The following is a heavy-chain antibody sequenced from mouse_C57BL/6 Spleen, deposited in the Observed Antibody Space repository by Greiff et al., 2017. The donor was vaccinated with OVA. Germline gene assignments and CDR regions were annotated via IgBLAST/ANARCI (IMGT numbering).Heavy chain of an antibody. CDR2: IYPGDGDT. D-gene: IGHD1-1*01. CDR1: GYAFSSSW. V-gene: IGHV1-82*01. J-gene: IGHJ2*01. CDR3: ASSLITTVEY. Sequence: QVQLQQSGPELVKPGASVKISCKASGYAFSSSWMNWVKQRPGKGLEWIGRIYPGDGDTNYNGKFKGKATLTADKSSSTAYMQLSSLTSEDSAVYFCASSLITTVEYWGQGTTLTVSS.